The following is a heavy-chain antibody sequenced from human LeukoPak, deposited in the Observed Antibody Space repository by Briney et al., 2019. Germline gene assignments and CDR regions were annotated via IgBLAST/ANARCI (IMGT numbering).Heavy chain of an antibody. J-gene: IGHJ6*03. CDR3: ARGITMVRGASEEEYYYMDV. CDR2: IKQDGSEK. V-gene: IGHV3-7*01. Sequence: PSETLSLTCTVSGYSISSGYYWGWIRQPPGKGLEWVANIKQDGSEKYYVDSVEGRFTISRDNAKNSLYLQMNSLRAEDTAVYYCARGITMVRGASEEEYYYMDVWGKGTTVTVSS. D-gene: IGHD3-10*01. CDR1: GYSISSGYY.